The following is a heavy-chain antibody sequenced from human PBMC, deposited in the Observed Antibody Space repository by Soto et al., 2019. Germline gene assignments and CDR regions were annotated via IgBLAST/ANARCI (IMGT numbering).Heavy chain of an antibody. V-gene: IGHV3-30-3*01. D-gene: IGHD6-13*01. CDR2: ISYDGSNK. Sequence: GGSLRLSCAASGFTFSSYAMHWVRQAPGKGLEWVAVISYDGSNKYYADSVKGRFTISRDNSKNTLYLQMNSLRAEDTAVYYCARDLHPKPNIAAAGTYWGQGTLVTVSS. CDR3: ARDLHPKPNIAAAGTY. J-gene: IGHJ4*02. CDR1: GFTFSSYA.